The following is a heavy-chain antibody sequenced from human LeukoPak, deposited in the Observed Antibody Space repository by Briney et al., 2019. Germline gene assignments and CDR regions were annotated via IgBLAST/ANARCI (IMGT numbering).Heavy chain of an antibody. J-gene: IGHJ4*02. Sequence: GGSLRLSCAASGFTFDDYAMHWVRQAPGKGLEWVSGISWNSGSIGYADSVKGRFTISRDNAKNSLYLQMNSLRVEGTAVYFCARDGGRRDDYWGQGTLVTVSS. CDR2: ISWNSGSI. CDR3: ARDGGRRDDY. CDR1: GFTFDDYA. D-gene: IGHD3-16*01. V-gene: IGHV3-9*01.